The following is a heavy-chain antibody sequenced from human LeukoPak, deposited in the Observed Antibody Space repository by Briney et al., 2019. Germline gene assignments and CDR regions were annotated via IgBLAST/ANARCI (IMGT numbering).Heavy chain of an antibody. J-gene: IGHJ4*02. CDR1: GFTFSSYG. Sequence: GGSLRLSCAASGFTFSSYGMHWVRQAPGKGLEWVTFIRYDGSNKYYADSVKGRFTVSRDNSKNTLYLQMNSLRAEDTAVYYCAKNRLSISFYYFDYWGQGSLVTVSS. CDR3: AKNRLSISFYYFDY. V-gene: IGHV3-30*02. CDR2: IRYDGSNK. D-gene: IGHD3-3*02.